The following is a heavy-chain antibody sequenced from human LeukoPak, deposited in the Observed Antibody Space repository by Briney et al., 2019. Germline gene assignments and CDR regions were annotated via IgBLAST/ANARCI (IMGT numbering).Heavy chain of an antibody. CDR3: ARLDDSGYYYAN. V-gene: IGHV3-66*04. D-gene: IGHD3-22*01. CDR2: IYSGGST. Sequence: GGSLRLSCAASGFTVSNNYMSWVRQAPGKGLEWVSVIYSGGSTYYADSVKGRFTISRDNFKNTVYLQMYSLRAEDTAVYYCARLDDSGYYYANWGQGILVTVSS. CDR1: GFTVSNNY. J-gene: IGHJ4*02.